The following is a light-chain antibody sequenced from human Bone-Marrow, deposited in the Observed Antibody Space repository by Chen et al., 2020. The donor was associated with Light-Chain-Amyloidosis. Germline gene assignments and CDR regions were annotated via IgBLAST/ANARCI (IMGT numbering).Light chain of an antibody. V-gene: IGLV1-47*01. Sequence: QSVPTQPPSASGTPGPRVTIPGSGASSNIAINYVYWYQHFPGAAPNLFIHRNNRRPSGVPDRFSASKAGTSAFMAISGLRYEDEADYYCAAWDGSLSGYVFGTGTKVIVL. CDR2: RNN. CDR3: AAWDGSLSGYV. J-gene: IGLJ1*01. CDR1: SSNIAINY.